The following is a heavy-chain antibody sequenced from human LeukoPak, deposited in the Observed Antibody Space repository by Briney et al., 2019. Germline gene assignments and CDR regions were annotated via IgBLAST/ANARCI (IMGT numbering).Heavy chain of an antibody. CDR2: ISSSGTTI. Sequence: PGGSLRLSCVASGFTFSDYYMSWIRQAPGKGLEWVSYISSSGTTISYADSVKGRFTISRDNAKNSLYLQMNSLRAEDTAVYYCARAKLGIGNWYFDLWGRGTLVTVSS. D-gene: IGHD7-27*01. CDR3: ARAKLGIGNWYFDL. CDR1: GFTFSDYY. V-gene: IGHV3-11*01. J-gene: IGHJ2*01.